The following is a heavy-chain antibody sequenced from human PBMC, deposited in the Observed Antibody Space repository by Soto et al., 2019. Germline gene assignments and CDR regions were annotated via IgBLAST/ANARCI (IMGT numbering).Heavy chain of an antibody. J-gene: IGHJ3*01. Sequence: VQLLESGGGLVQPGGSLRLSCEASGFTFSNYAMAWVRQTPGEGPEWVSTIGGGDDIFYAESVQGRFIISRDDSRSTMYRQMANLRVEDTAIYFCAKDSISYNGIYDAFDVWGQGTVVTVSS. CDR2: IGGGDDI. D-gene: IGHD3-3*02. CDR3: AKDSISYNGIYDAFDV. V-gene: IGHV3-23*01. CDR1: GFTFSNYA.